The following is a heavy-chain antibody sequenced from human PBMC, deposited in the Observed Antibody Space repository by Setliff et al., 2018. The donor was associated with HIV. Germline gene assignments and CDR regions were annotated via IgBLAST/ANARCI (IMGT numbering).Heavy chain of an antibody. V-gene: IGHV4-59*01. CDR3: ARGTYYYYYYMDV. J-gene: IGHJ6*03. Sequence: SETLSLTCTVSGVSIENNFWSWFRQPPGKGLEWIGYISYTGSTNYDPSLKSRLTIVADTSKSQFSLKLTSVTAADTAVYFCARGTYYYYYYMDVWGKGTTVTVSS. D-gene: IGHD1-1*01. CDR2: ISYTGST. CDR1: GVSIENNF.